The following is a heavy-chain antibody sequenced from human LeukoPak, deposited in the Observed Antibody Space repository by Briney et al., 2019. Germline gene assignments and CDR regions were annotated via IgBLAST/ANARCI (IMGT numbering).Heavy chain of an antibody. D-gene: IGHD3-10*01. J-gene: IGHJ4*02. CDR1: GGSFSGYY. CDR3: ARRLLYFGDPDY. V-gene: IGHV4-34*01. Sequence: SSETLSLTYVVYGGSFSGYYWNWIRQPPGRGLEWIGEINHRGSTTYNPSLESRVTISVDTSKNQFSLRLSSVTAADTAVYYCARRLLYFGDPDYWGQGTLVTVSS. CDR2: INHRGST.